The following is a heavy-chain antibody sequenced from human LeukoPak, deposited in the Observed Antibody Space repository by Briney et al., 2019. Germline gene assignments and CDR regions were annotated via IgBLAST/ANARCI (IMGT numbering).Heavy chain of an antibody. V-gene: IGHV3-30-3*01. Sequence: PGGSLRLSCAASGFTFSSYAMHWVRQAPGKGLEWVAVISYDGSNKYYADSVKCRFTISRDNSKNTLYLQMNSLRAEDTAVYYCAKDGDFWSGYRDFDYWGQGTLVTVSS. D-gene: IGHD3-3*01. CDR2: ISYDGSNK. J-gene: IGHJ4*02. CDR3: AKDGDFWSGYRDFDY. CDR1: GFTFSSYA.